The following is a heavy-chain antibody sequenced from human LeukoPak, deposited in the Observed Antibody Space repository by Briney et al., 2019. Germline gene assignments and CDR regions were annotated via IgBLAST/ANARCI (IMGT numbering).Heavy chain of an antibody. V-gene: IGHV7-4-1*02. Sequence: ASVKVSCKASGYTFTSYAMNWVRRAPGQGLEWMGWINTNTGNPTYGQGFTGRFVFSLDTSVSTAYLQISSLKAEDTAVYYCARELCVRGSGSYCPFDYWGQGTLVTVSS. CDR1: GYTFTSYA. CDR3: ARELCVRGSGSYCPFDY. CDR2: INTNTGNP. J-gene: IGHJ4*02. D-gene: IGHD3-10*01.